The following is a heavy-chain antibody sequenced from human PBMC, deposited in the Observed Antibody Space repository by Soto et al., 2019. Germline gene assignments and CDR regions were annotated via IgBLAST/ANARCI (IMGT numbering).Heavy chain of an antibody. V-gene: IGHV4-61*01. J-gene: IGHJ4*02. CDR2: IYYSGNT. CDR1: SGSISSGNCY. CDR3: ASTRMIVAHFDY. Sequence: PSETLSLTCTVSSGSISSGNCYWSWDRQPPGKGLEWIGNIYYSGNTNYNPSLKSRVTISVDTSKNQFSLKLSSVTAADTAVYYCASTRMIVAHFDYWGQGTLVTVSS. D-gene: IGHD3-22*01.